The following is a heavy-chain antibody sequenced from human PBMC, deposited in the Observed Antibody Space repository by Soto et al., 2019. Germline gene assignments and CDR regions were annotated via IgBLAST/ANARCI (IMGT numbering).Heavy chain of an antibody. CDR1: GFTFSNAW. J-gene: IGHJ6*02. CDR2: IKSKTDGGTT. Sequence: GGSLRLSCAASGFTFSNAWMNCVRQAPGKGLEWVGRIKSKTDGGTTDYAAPVKGRFTISRDDSKNTLYLQMNSLKTEDTAVYYCTTATTTGLYYYGMDVWGQGTTVTVSS. D-gene: IGHD4-4*01. CDR3: TTATTTGLYYYGMDV. V-gene: IGHV3-15*07.